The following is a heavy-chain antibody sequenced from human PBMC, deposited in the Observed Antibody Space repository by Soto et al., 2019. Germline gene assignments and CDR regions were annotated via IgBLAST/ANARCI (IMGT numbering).Heavy chain of an antibody. CDR2: INPDGTKR. V-gene: IGHV3-7*03. CDR1: GFIFSYYW. D-gene: IGHD6-19*01. CDR3: ARWESSGWYLGI. J-gene: IGHJ4*02. Sequence: GGSRRLSWAASGFIFSYYWMSWVRQPPGKGLEWVASINPDGTKRFYVDSVQGRFTISRDDAKNSVFLQMISLRAEDTAVYYCARWESSGWYLGIWGQGTLVTV.